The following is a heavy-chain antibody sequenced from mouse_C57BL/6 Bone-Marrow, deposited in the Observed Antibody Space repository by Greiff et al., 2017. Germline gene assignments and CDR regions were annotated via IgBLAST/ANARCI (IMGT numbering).Heavy chain of an antibody. CDR1: GYTFTSYW. CDR3: AEGSSGFAWFAY. V-gene: IGHV1-7*01. J-gene: IGHJ3*01. Sequence: QVQLKESGAELAKPGASVKLSCKASGYTFTSYWMHWVKQRPGQGLEWIGYINPSSGYTKYNQKFKDKATLTADKSSSTAYMQLSSLTYEDSAVYYCAEGSSGFAWFAYWGQGTLVTVSA. D-gene: IGHD3-2*02. CDR2: INPSSGYT.